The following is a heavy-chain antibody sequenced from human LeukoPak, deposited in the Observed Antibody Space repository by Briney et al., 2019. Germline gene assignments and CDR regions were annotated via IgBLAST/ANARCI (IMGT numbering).Heavy chain of an antibody. CDR3: ARSGYNWNYWFDY. CDR2: ISGSGGSA. J-gene: IGHJ4*02. V-gene: IGHV3-23*01. CDR1: GFTFSSYV. D-gene: IGHD1-7*01. Sequence: GGSLRLSCAASGFTFSSYVMSWVRQAPGKGLEWVSAISGSGGSAYYADSVKGRFTISRDNSKNTLYLQMNSLRAEDTAVYYCARSGYNWNYWFDYWGQGTLVTVSS.